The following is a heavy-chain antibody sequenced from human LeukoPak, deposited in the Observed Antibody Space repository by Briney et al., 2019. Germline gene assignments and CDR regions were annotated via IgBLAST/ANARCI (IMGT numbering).Heavy chain of an antibody. D-gene: IGHD6-19*01. Sequence: GRSLRLSCAASGFTFSSYAMHWVRQAPGKGLEWVAVISYDGSNKHYADSVKGRFTISRDNSKNTLYLQTNSLRAEDTAVYYCARVGDSGAVAHGMDVWGQGTTVTVSS. CDR1: GFTFSSYA. CDR3: ARVGDSGAVAHGMDV. V-gene: IGHV3-30-3*01. J-gene: IGHJ6*02. CDR2: ISYDGSNK.